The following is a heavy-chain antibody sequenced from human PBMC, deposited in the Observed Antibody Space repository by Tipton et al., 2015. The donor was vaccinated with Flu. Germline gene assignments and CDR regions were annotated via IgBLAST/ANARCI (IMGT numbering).Heavy chain of an antibody. V-gene: IGHV4-4*07. D-gene: IGHD3-10*01. CDR2: MYTSGST. CDR3: TRDPLFNPFMVRGIIVDS. J-gene: IGHJ4*02. Sequence: LSLTCTVSGGSMSSYYWAWIRQPAGKGLEWIGRMYTSGSTKYNPSLESRVTMSVDTSNNHFSLKLSSVTAADTAVYYCTRDPLFNPFMVRGIIVDSWGQGTLVAVSS. CDR1: GGSMSSYY.